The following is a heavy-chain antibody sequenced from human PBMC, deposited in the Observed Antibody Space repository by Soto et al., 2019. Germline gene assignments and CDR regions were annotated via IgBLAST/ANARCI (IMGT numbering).Heavy chain of an antibody. CDR3: ARTSGYSGYVGTYYYYGMDV. Sequence: SETLSLTCTFSCGSISSYYWSWIRPPAGKGLEWIGRIYTSGSTNYNPSLKSRVTMSVDTSKNQFSLKLSSVTAADTAVYYCARTSGYSGYVGTYYYYGMDVWGQGTTVTVSS. CDR2: IYTSGST. CDR1: CGSISSYY. D-gene: IGHD5-12*01. J-gene: IGHJ6*02. V-gene: IGHV4-4*07.